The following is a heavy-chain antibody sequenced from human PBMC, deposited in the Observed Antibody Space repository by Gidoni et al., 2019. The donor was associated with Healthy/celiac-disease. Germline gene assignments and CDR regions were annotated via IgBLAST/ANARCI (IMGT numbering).Heavy chain of an antibody. D-gene: IGHD3-22*01. V-gene: IGHV1-69*01. CDR2: IIPIFGTA. CDR3: ASLYYDSSGYYRYYYGMDV. J-gene: IGHJ6*02. CDR1: GGTFSSYA. Sequence: QVQLVQSGAEVKKPGSSVKVSCKASGGTFSSYAISWVRQAPGQGLEWMGGIIPIFGTATYAQKFQGRVTITADESTSTAYMELSSLRSEDTAVYYCASLYYDSSGYYRYYYGMDVWGQGTTVTVSS.